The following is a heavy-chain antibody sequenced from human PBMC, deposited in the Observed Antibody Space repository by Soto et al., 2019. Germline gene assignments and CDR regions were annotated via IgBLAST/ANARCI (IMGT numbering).Heavy chain of an antibody. CDR2: IYYSGST. CDR1: GGSISSYY. CDR3: ARRYSSGWYDWFDP. J-gene: IGHJ5*02. D-gene: IGHD6-19*01. Sequence: PSETLSLTCTVSGGSISSYYWSWIRQPPGKGLEWIGYIYYSGSTNYNPSLKSRVTISVDTSKNQFSLKLSSVTAADTAVYYCARRYSSGWYDWFDPWGQGTLVTVSS. V-gene: IGHV4-59*08.